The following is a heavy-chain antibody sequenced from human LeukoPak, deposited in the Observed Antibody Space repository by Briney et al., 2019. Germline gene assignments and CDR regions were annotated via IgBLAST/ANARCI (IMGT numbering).Heavy chain of an antibody. J-gene: IGHJ4*02. Sequence: GGSLRLSCSASGFTFSTYWMHWVRQAPGEGLVWVSNINSDGATTHYAGSVKGRFAISRDNAKNTLYLQMSSLRAEDTALYYCVRESSGTFDYWAQGTLVTVSS. CDR1: GFTFSTYW. CDR2: INSDGATT. V-gene: IGHV3-74*01. D-gene: IGHD1-1*01. CDR3: VRESSGTFDY.